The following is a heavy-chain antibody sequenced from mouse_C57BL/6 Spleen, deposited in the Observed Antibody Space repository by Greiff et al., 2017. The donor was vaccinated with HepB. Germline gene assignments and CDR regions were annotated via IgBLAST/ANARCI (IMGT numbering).Heavy chain of an antibody. CDR3: ARPAGSSYYFDY. D-gene: IGHD1-1*01. J-gene: IGHJ2*01. Sequence: QVQLQQPGAELVKPGASVKLSCKASGYTFTSYWMHWVKQRPGQGLEWIGMIHPNSGSTNYNEKFKSKATLTVDKSSSTAYMQLSSLTSEDSAVYYCARPAGSSYYFDYWGQGTTLTVSS. CDR1: GYTFTSYW. CDR2: IHPNSGST. V-gene: IGHV1-64*01.